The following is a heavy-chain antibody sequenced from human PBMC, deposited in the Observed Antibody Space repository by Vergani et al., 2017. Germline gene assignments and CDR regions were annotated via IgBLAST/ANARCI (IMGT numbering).Heavy chain of an antibody. J-gene: IGHJ4*02. CDR2: IFTSGST. D-gene: IGHD6-6*01. Sequence: QVQLQESGPGLVKPSETLSLTCTVSGGSISSYYWSWIRQPAGKGLEWIGRIFTSGSTNYNPFLKSRVTMSVDTSKNQFSLKLSSVTAADTAVYYCARDGPEYSSSGDFDYWGQGTLVTVSS. CDR1: GGSISSYY. CDR3: ARDGPEYSSSGDFDY. V-gene: IGHV4-4*07.